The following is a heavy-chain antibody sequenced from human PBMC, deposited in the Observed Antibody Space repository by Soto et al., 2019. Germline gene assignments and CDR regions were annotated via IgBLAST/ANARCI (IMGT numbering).Heavy chain of an antibody. CDR2: IYYRGTT. D-gene: IGHD6-19*01. CDR1: GASVSRNDYY. J-gene: IGHJ6*03. CDR3: ARHAPAHCSGSTCFGYFMDV. Sequence: QLQLQESGPGLVKPSETLSLSCFVSGASVSRNDYYWGWIRQSPGKGLEWIGNIYYRGTTFYNPSLRNRVTISVDTYKNQIALRLRSVTAADTARYYCARHAPAHCSGSTCFGYFMDVWGKGTTV. V-gene: IGHV4-39*01.